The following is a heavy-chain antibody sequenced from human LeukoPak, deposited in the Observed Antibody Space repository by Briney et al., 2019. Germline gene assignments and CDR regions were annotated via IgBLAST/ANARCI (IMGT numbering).Heavy chain of an antibody. V-gene: IGHV3-72*01. Sequence: GGSLRLSCAASGFTFSDHYLDWVRQAPGKGLEWVGRSRSKTNRYTTQYAASVKGRFTISRDDSKNSLYLQMNSLKTEDTAVYYCAKDLLVRGIMSPTEIDYWGQGTLVTVSS. CDR2: SRSKTNRYTT. D-gene: IGHD3-10*01. J-gene: IGHJ4*02. CDR3: AKDLLVRGIMSPTEIDY. CDR1: GFTFSDHY.